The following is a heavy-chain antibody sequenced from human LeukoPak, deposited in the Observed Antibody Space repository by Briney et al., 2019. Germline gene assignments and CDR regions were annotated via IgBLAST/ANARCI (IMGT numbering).Heavy chain of an antibody. V-gene: IGHV4-59*08. CDR1: VDSITGYY. J-gene: IGHJ4*02. D-gene: IGHD5-18*01. CDR2: VYHTGTS. CDR3: ARGLDTWSALDC. Sequence: PSEPLSLPCTVSVDSITGYYWTWLPQPPGKGLEWIGYVYHTGTSNYNPSVRSRITMSVDTSKNQYSMTLTSLTAADTAVYVCARGLDTWSALDCWGLGTLVTVSS.